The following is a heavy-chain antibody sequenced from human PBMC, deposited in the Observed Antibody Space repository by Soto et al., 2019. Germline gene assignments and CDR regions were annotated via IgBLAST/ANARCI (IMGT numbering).Heavy chain of an antibody. CDR2: INPATGNT. V-gene: IGHV1-3*01. CDR1: GYTFATYA. Sequence: ASVKVSCKASGYTFATYAIHWVRQAPGEGLEWMGWINPATGNTEYSEKFQDRVTLTRDTSATTAYMELRGLRSEDTAVHYCARGRMNYDFWSGYYSDAFDIWGQGTMVTVSS. D-gene: IGHD3-3*01. CDR3: ARGRMNYDFWSGYYSDAFDI. J-gene: IGHJ3*02.